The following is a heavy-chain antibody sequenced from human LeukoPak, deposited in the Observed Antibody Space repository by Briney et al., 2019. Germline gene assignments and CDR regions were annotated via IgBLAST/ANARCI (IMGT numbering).Heavy chain of an antibody. D-gene: IGHD3-22*01. CDR2: IYTSGCT. Sequence: SQTLSLTCTVSGGSISSGSYYWSWIRQPAGKGLEWIGRIYTSGCTNYNPSLKSRVTISVDTSKNQFSLKLSSVTAADTAVYYCARAVVVVNHYYYYYGMDVWGQGTTVTVSS. CDR1: GGSISSGSYY. CDR3: ARAVVVVNHYYYYYGMDV. J-gene: IGHJ6*02. V-gene: IGHV4-61*02.